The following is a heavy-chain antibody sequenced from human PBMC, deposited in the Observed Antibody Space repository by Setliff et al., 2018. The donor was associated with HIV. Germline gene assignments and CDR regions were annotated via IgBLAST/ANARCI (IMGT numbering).Heavy chain of an antibody. CDR3: ARDNHGFPVD. J-gene: IGHJ4*02. D-gene: IGHD5-12*01. CDR1: GGAIINYD. CDR2: IFGSGVT. V-gene: IGHV4-4*07. Sequence: NPSETLSLTCNVSGGAIINYDWTWVRQPAGKGLEWIGRIFGSGVTNYNTSLESRLTMSLDTSRNHLSLRLRSVTAADTAIYYCARDNHGFPVDWGQGTLVTSPQ.